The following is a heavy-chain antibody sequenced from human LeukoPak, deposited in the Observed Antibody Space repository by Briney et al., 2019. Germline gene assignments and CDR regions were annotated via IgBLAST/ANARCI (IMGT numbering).Heavy chain of an antibody. D-gene: IGHD3-10*01. CDR1: GFAFSSYD. V-gene: IGHV3-13*04. Sequence: GGSLRLSCAASGFAFSSYDMHWVRQAPGKGLEWGSAICTAGDTYYPGSVKGRFTISRENAKNSLYLQMNSLRAGDTAVYYCARAYRGYYGSGSYYNDAFDIWGQGTMVTVSS. CDR3: ARAYRGYYGSGSYYNDAFDI. J-gene: IGHJ3*02. CDR2: ICTAGDT.